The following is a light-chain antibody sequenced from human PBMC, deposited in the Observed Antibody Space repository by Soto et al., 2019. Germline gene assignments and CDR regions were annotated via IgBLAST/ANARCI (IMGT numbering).Light chain of an antibody. V-gene: IGKV3-15*01. J-gene: IGKJ4*01. CDR2: VAS. Sequence: ETVMTQSPATLSVSPGERATLSCRASQSVSSNFAWYQQKLGQAPRLLIYVASTMATDIPASFSGSGSGTEITLTISIRHSEDSAFYYCHQDNGSPPRHTFGEGTKVEIK. CDR1: QSVSSN. CDR3: HQDNGSPPRHT.